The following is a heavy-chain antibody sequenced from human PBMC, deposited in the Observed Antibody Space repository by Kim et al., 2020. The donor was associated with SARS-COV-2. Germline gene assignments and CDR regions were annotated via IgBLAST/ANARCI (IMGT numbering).Heavy chain of an antibody. V-gene: IGHV3-30*02. D-gene: IGHD4-4*01. Sequence: YADPVRGRFTISRDNSKNTLYLQMNSLRAEDTAVYYCAKDLGYSNYVPAWDQGTLVTVSS. CDR3: AKDLGYSNYVPA. J-gene: IGHJ5*02.